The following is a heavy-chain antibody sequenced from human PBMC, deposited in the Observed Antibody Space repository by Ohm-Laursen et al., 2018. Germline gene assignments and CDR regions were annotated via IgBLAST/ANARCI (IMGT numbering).Heavy chain of an antibody. V-gene: IGHV3-23*01. D-gene: IGHD6-13*01. CDR3: SKDAIAAAGGDYYYYYGMDV. CDR2: ISGSGGST. CDR1: GFTFSSYA. J-gene: IGHJ6*02. Sequence: SLRLSCSASGFTFSSYAMSWVRQAPGKGLEWVSAISGSGGSTYYADSVKGRFTISRDNSKNTLYLQMNSLRAEDTAVYYCSKDAIAAAGGDYYYYYGMDVWGQGTTVTVSS.